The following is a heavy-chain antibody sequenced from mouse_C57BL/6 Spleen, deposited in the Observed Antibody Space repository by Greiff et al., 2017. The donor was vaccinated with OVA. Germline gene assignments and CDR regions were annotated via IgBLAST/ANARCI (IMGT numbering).Heavy chain of an antibody. V-gene: IGHV1-53*01. CDR3: ARTGATPTVVAKVAMDY. D-gene: IGHD1-1*01. CDR2: INPSNGGT. J-gene: IGHJ4*01. Sequence: VQLQQPGTELVKPGASVKLSCKASGYTFTSYWMHWVKQRPGQGLEWIGNINPSNGGTNYNEKFKSKATLTVDKSSSTAYMQLSSLTSEDSAVYYCARTGATPTVVAKVAMDYWGQGTSVTVSS. CDR1: GYTFTSYW.